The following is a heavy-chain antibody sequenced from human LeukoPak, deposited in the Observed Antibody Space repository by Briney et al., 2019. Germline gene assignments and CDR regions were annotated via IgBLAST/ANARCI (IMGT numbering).Heavy chain of an antibody. J-gene: IGHJ3*02. CDR3: AKDIVRGYGNNAFDI. CDR2: ISGSGGST. Sequence: GGSLRLSCAASGFTFSSYAMSWVRQAPGKGLKWVSAISGSGGSTYYADSVKGRFTISRDNSKNTLYLQMNSLRAEDTAVYYCAKDIVRGYGNNAFDIWGQGTMVTVSS. CDR1: GFTFSSYA. D-gene: IGHD3-22*01. V-gene: IGHV3-23*01.